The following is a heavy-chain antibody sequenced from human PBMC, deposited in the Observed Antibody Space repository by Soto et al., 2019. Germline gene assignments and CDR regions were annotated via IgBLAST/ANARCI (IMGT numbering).Heavy chain of an antibody. D-gene: IGHD5-18*01. V-gene: IGHV4-61*01. CDR2: IYSSGGT. Sequence: SETLSLTCTVSGDSVSSDNYYWTWIRQPPGKGLEWIGYIYSSGGTNYNPSLKSRVTISVDTSRNQFSLKLTSVTAADTAVYYCARDIRGYSRAFDYWGQGTLVTVS. J-gene: IGHJ4*02. CDR3: ARDIRGYSRAFDY. CDR1: GDSVSSDNYY.